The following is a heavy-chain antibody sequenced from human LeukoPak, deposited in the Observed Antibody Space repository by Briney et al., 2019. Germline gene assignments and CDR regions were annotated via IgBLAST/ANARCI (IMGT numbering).Heavy chain of an antibody. D-gene: IGHD5-12*01. V-gene: IGHV1-69*04. CDR2: IIPILGIA. CDR3: ARDHGLYSGYDSGDFDY. J-gene: IGHJ4*02. CDR1: GGTFSSYA. Sequence: GASVKVSCKASGGTFSSYAISWVRQAPGQGLEWMGRIIPILGIANYAQKFQGRVTITADKSTSTAYKELSSLRSEDTAVYYCARDHGLYSGYDSGDFDYWGQGTLVTVSS.